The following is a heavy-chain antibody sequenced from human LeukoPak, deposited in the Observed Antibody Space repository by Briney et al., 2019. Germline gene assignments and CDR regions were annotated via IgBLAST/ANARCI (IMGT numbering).Heavy chain of an antibody. D-gene: IGHD2-15*01. J-gene: IGHJ4*02. CDR2: ISGSGGTT. V-gene: IGHV3-23*01. CDR3: AKQLGYCSDGSCYFPY. Sequence: AGGSLRLSCAVSGFTFNNYAMNWVRQAPGKGLEWVTVISGSGGTTYYADSVKGRFTISRDSSKNTLYLQMNSLRAEDTAVYYCAKQLGYCSDGSCYFPYWGQGTLVTVSS. CDR1: GFTFNNYA.